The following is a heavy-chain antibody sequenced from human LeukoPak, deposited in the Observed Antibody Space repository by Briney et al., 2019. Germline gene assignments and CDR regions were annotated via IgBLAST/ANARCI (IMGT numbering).Heavy chain of an antibody. Sequence: SVKVSCKASGGTFISYAISWVRQAPGQGLEWMGGIIPIFGTANYAQKFQGRVTITADESTSTAYMELSSLRSEDTAVYYCARAPQSYYDSSGYYYFDYWGQGTLVTVSS. J-gene: IGHJ4*02. CDR3: ARAPQSYYDSSGYYYFDY. CDR2: IIPIFGTA. D-gene: IGHD3-22*01. CDR1: GGTFISYA. V-gene: IGHV1-69*13.